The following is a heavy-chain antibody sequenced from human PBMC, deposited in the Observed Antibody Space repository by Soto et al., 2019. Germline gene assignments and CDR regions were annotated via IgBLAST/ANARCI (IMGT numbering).Heavy chain of an antibody. J-gene: IGHJ6*02. V-gene: IGHV1-69*13. CDR1: GGTFSSYA. D-gene: IGHD3-3*01. CDR3: ARGAPGDRFLEWLLSRPVQYYCYGMDV. Sequence: GASVKVSCKASGGTFSSYAISWVRQAPGQGLEWMGGIIPIFGTANYAQKFQGRVTITADESTSTAYMELSSLRSEDTAVYYCARGAPGDRFLEWLLSRPVQYYCYGMDVWGQGTTVTVSS. CDR2: IIPIFGTA.